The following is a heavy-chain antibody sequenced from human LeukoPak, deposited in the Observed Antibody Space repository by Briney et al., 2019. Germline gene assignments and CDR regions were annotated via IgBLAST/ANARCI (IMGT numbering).Heavy chain of an antibody. D-gene: IGHD1-20*01. Sequence: SVKVSCKASGGTFSSYAISWVRQAPGQGLEWMGRIIPIFGTANYAQKFQGRVTITTDESTSTAYMELSSLRSGDTAVYYCAEGLTGLYYSAYWGQGTLVTVSS. J-gene: IGHJ4*02. V-gene: IGHV1-69*05. CDR3: AEGLTGLYYSAY. CDR1: GGTFSSYA. CDR2: IIPIFGTA.